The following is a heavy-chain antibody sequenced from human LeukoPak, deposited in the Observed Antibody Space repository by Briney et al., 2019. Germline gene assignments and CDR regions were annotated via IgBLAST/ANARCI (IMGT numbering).Heavy chain of an antibody. CDR2: ISSSSSTI. CDR1: GFTFSSYS. J-gene: IGHJ6*03. D-gene: IGHD3-3*01. V-gene: IGHV3-48*04. CDR3: ARDYYDLWSGYYTHYYYYYMDV. Sequence: PGGSLRLSCAASGFTFSSYSMNWVRQAPGKGLEWVSYISSSSSTIYYADSVKGRFTISRDNAKNSLYLQMNSPRAEDTAVYYCARDYYDLWSGYYTHYYYYYMDVWGKGTTVTVSS.